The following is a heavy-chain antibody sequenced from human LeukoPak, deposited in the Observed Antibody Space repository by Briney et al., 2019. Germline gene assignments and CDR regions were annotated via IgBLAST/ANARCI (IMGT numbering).Heavy chain of an antibody. CDR2: IIPILGIA. J-gene: IGHJ4*02. D-gene: IGHD3-22*01. CDR3: ARDKQDDSSGYKNLALDY. CDR1: GGTFSSYT. V-gene: IGHV1-69*16. Sequence: SVKVSCKASGGTFSSYTIRWVRQAPGQGLEWMGRIIPILGIANYAQKFQGRVTITTDESTSTAYMELSSLRSEDTAVYYCARDKQDDSSGYKNLALDYWGQGTLVTVSS.